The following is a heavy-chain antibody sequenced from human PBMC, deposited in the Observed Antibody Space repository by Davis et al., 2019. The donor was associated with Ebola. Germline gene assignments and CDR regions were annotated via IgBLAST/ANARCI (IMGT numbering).Heavy chain of an antibody. J-gene: IGHJ4*02. CDR2: IYYSGST. CDR3: ARDYDIVLVRGGLDY. CDR1: GGSFSGYY. Sequence: SETLSLTCAVYGGSFSGYYWSWIRQPPGKGLEWIGYIYYSGSTNYNPSLKSRVTISVDTSKNQFSLKLSSVTAADTAVYYCARDYDIVLVRGGLDYWGQGTLVTVSS. V-gene: IGHV4-59*01. D-gene: IGHD2-8*02.